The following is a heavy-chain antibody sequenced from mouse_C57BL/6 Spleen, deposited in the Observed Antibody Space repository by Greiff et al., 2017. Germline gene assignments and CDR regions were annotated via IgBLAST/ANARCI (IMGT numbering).Heavy chain of an antibody. CDR1: GYTFTGYW. Sequence: VQLQQSGAELMKPGASVKLSCKATGYTFTGYWIEWVKQRPGHGLEWFGEILPGSGSTNYNEKFKGKATFTADTSSNTAYMQLSSLTTEDSDIYYCERGHYGSDWYFDVWGTGTTVTVSS. CDR3: ERGHYGSDWYFDV. D-gene: IGHD1-1*01. J-gene: IGHJ1*03. CDR2: ILPGSGST. V-gene: IGHV1-9*01.